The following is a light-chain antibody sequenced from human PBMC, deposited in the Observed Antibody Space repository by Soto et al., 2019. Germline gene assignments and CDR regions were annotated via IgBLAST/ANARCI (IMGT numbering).Light chain of an antibody. CDR1: QNVFYRSNNKNY. Sequence: DIVMTQSPDSLAVSLGERATINRKSSQNVFYRSNNKNYLAWYQQKPGQPPRLLIYWASTRESGVPDRFSGGGSGTDFTLTISSLQAEDVAVYYCQQYFRTPLTFGGGTKVEIK. CDR2: WAS. J-gene: IGKJ4*01. CDR3: QQYFRTPLT. V-gene: IGKV4-1*01.